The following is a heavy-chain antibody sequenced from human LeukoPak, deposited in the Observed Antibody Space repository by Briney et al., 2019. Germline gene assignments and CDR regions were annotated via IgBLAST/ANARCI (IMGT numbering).Heavy chain of an antibody. CDR1: GVSITGYY. V-gene: IGHV4-59*01. J-gene: IGHJ6*03. CDR2: IYYSGST. CDR3: ARADIVVVPAARASYYMDV. Sequence: SETLSLTCTVSGVSITGYYWSWSRQPPGKGLEWIGYIYYSGSTNYNPSLKSRVTISVDTSKNQFSLKLSSVTAADTAVYYCARADIVVVPAARASYYMDVWGKGTTVTVSS. D-gene: IGHD2-2*01.